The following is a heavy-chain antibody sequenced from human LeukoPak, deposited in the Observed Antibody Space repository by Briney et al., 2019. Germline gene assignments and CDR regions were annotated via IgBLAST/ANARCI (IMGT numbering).Heavy chain of an antibody. CDR2: IKQDGSEK. CDR3: ARGPYYYDSSGYYYYFDY. CDR1: GFTFSSYW. J-gene: IGHJ4*02. D-gene: IGHD3-22*01. Sequence: PGGSLRLSCAASGFTFSSYWRSWVRQAPGKGLEWVANIKQDGSEKYYVDSVKGRFTISRDNAKNSLYLQMNSLRAEDTAVYYCARGPYYYDSSGYYYYFDYWGQGTLVTVSS. V-gene: IGHV3-7*03.